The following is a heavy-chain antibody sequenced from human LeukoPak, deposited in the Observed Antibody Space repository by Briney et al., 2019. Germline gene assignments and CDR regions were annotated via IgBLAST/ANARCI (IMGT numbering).Heavy chain of an antibody. Sequence: PSETLSLTCAVYGGSFSGYYWSWIRQPPGKGLEWIGSIYHSGSTYYNPSLKSRVTISVDTSKNQFSLKLSSVTAADTAVYYCARVEYYYDSSGSNWFDPWGQGTLVTVSS. J-gene: IGHJ5*02. CDR2: IYHSGST. V-gene: IGHV4-34*01. CDR1: GGSFSGYY. CDR3: ARVEYYYDSSGSNWFDP. D-gene: IGHD3-22*01.